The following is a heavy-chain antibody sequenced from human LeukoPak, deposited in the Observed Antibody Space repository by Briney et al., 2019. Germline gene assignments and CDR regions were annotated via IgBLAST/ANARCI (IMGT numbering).Heavy chain of an antibody. D-gene: IGHD1-26*01. Sequence: GGSLRLSCAASGFTFSSYAMSWVRQAPGKGLEWVSAISGSGGSTYYADSVKGRFTISRANSKNTLYLQMNSLRAEDTAVYYCAKDGAGASNEDDYWGQGTLVTVSS. CDR2: ISGSGGST. CDR3: AKDGAGASNEDDY. CDR1: GFTFSSYA. V-gene: IGHV3-23*01. J-gene: IGHJ4*02.